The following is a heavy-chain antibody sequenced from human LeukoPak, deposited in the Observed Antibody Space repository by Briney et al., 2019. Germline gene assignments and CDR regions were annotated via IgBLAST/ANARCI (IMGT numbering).Heavy chain of an antibody. Sequence: PGGSLRLSCAASGFTFSSYEMNWVRRAPGKGLEWVSYISSNGSPIYYADSVKGRFTISRDNAKNSLYLQMNSLRAEDTAVYYRARLGTSADYWGQGTLVIVSS. D-gene: IGHD1-7*01. J-gene: IGHJ4*02. CDR1: GFTFSSYE. V-gene: IGHV3-48*03. CDR3: ARLGTSADY. CDR2: ISSNGSPI.